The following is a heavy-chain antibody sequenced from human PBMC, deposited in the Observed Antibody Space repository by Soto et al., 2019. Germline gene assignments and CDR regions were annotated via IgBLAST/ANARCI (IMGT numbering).Heavy chain of an antibody. CDR3: SRENWYQDY. V-gene: IGHV3-7*03. D-gene: IGHD2-2*01. CDR2: IKNDGSEQ. CDR1: GFTFHVYS. J-gene: IGHJ4*02. Sequence: VQLVESGGGLVQPGGSLRLSCEASGFTFHVYSMTWVRPAPGKGLEWVASIKNDGSEQYYVDSVKGRFTISRDNAKNSLYLQMNSLRAGDTALYYCSRENWYQDYGGQGTLFIVSS.